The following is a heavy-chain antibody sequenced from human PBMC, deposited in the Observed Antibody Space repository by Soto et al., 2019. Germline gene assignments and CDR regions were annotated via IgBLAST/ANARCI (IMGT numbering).Heavy chain of an antibody. CDR1: GYSFTSYW. D-gene: IGHD5-18*01. CDR3: ARQVEDGYSFGYHY. V-gene: IGHV5-51*01. CDR2: IYPGDSDT. J-gene: IGHJ4*02. Sequence: GESLKISCKGSGYSFTSYWIGWVRQMPGKGLEWMGIIYPGDSDTRYSPPFQGQVTISADSSISTAYLQWSSLKASDSAMYFCARQVEDGYSFGYHYWGQGTQVTVSS.